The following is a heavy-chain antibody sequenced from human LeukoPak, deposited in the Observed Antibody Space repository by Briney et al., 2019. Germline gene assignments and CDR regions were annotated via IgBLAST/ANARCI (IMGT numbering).Heavy chain of an antibody. CDR3: AKGAQDMTTPTSHNYYTMDV. Sequence: GGSLRLSCAASGFTFSSYGMHWVRQAPGKGLEWVAFIRYDGSSKFYADSVKGRFTISRDNSKNSLYLQMNSLRAADTALYYCAKGAQDMTTPTSHNYYTMDVWGQGTTVTVSS. D-gene: IGHD1-1*01. V-gene: IGHV3-30*02. CDR1: GFTFSSYG. CDR2: IRYDGSSK. J-gene: IGHJ6*02.